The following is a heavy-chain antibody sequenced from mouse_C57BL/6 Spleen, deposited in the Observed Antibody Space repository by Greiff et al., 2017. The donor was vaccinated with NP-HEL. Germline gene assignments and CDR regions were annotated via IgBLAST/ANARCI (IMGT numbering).Heavy chain of an antibody. V-gene: IGHV1-72*01. CDR3: ARFYYGSSYEGYCDV. D-gene: IGHD1-1*01. J-gene: IGHJ1*03. Sequence: QVQLQQSGAELVKPGASVKLSCKASGYTFTSYWMHWVKQRPGRGLEWIGRIDPNSGGTKYNEKFKSKATLTVDKPSSTAYMQLSSLTSEDSAVDYCARFYYGSSYEGYCDVWGTGTTVTVSS. CDR2: IDPNSGGT. CDR1: GYTFTSYW.